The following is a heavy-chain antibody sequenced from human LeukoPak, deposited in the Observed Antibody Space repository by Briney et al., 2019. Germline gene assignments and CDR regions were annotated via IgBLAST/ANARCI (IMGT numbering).Heavy chain of an antibody. J-gene: IGHJ4*02. CDR2: INHSGST. D-gene: IGHD6-19*01. CDR1: GGSFSGYY. Sequence: SETLSLTCAVYGGSFSGYYWSWIRQPPGKGLDWIGEINHSGSTNYNPSLKSRVTISVDTSKNQFSLKLSSVTAADTAVYYCARRSSSGWYDYWGQGTLVTVSS. CDR3: ARRSSSGWYDY. V-gene: IGHV4-34*01.